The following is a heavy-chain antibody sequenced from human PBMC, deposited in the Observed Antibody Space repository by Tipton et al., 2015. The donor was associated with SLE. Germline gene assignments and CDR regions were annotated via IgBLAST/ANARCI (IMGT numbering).Heavy chain of an antibody. CDR1: GFTFSSYG. J-gene: IGHJ6*02. CDR2: IWYDGSNK. Sequence: RSLRLSCAASGFTFSSYGMHWFRQAPGKGLEWVAVIWYDGSNKYYADSVKGRFTISRDNSKNTLYLQMNNLRAEDTAVYYCAKGVVVLGFGMDVWGQGTTVTVSS. D-gene: IGHD2-15*01. CDR3: AKGVVVLGFGMDV. V-gene: IGHV3-33*06.